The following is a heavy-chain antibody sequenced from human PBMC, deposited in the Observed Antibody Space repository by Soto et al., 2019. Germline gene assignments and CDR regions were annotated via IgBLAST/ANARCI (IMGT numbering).Heavy chain of an antibody. V-gene: IGHV3-23*01. J-gene: IGHJ4*02. CDR1: GFTFSSYA. D-gene: IGHD3-10*01. CDR3: ANAPRGFGEPYYFDY. Sequence: LRLSCAASGFTFSSYAMSWVRRAPGKGLEWVSAISGSGGSTYYADSVKGRFTISRDNSKNTLYLQMNSLRAEDTAVYYCANAPRGFGEPYYFDYWGQGTLVTVSS. CDR2: ISGSGGST.